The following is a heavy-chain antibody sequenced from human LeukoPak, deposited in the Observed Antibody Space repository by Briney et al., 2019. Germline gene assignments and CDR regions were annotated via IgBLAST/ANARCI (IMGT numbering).Heavy chain of an antibody. J-gene: IGHJ4*02. Sequence: GSLRLSCAASGFTFSDYWMHWVRQAPGKGLVWVSRFNRDGSSTSYADSVKGRFTISRDNAKNTLSLQMNTLRDADTAVYYCLRDRSISAAGDTYWGQGTLVTVSS. CDR1: GFTFSDYW. V-gene: IGHV3-74*01. D-gene: IGHD6-13*01. CDR3: LRDRSISAAGDTY. CDR2: FNRDGSST.